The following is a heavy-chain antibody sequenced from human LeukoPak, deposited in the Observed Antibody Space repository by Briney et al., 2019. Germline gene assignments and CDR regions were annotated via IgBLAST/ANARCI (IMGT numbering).Heavy chain of an antibody. D-gene: IGHD3/OR15-3a*01. Sequence: GGSLRLSCAASGFTFGDTWMNRVRQAPGQGPEWVANIKQDGSEKFYVASVKGRFTISRDSAKNSLYLQMNSLRAEDTALYYCATSYDMGWLIGYWGQGTLVTVSS. J-gene: IGHJ4*02. CDR3: ATSYDMGWLIGY. CDR2: IKQDGSEK. CDR1: GFTFGDTW. V-gene: IGHV3-7*03.